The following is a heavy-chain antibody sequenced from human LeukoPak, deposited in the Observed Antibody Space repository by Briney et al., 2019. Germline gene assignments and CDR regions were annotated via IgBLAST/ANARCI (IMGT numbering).Heavy chain of an antibody. D-gene: IGHD3-10*01. CDR1: GYTFTSYD. J-gene: IGHJ5*01. Sequence: ASVKVSCKASGYTFTSYDINWVRQATGQGLEWMGWMNPNSGNTGYAQKFQGRVTMTRNTSISTAYMELSSLRSEDTAVYYCARGAITMVRRYWFDSWGQGTLVTVSS. V-gene: IGHV1-8*01. CDR2: MNPNSGNT. CDR3: ARGAITMVRRYWFDS.